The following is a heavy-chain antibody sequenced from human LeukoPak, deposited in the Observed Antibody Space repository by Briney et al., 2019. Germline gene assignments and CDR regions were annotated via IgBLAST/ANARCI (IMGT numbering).Heavy chain of an antibody. V-gene: IGHV4-34*01. Sequence: SKTLSLTCAVYGGSFSGYYWSWIRQPPGKGLEWIGEINHSGSTNYNPSLKSRVTISVDTSKNQFSLKLSSVTAADTAVYYCARGVGYYYGSGSYRYYYYYYMDVWGKGTTVIISS. CDR3: ARGVGYYYGSGSYRYYYYYYMDV. CDR1: GGSFSGYY. D-gene: IGHD3-10*01. J-gene: IGHJ6*03. CDR2: INHSGST.